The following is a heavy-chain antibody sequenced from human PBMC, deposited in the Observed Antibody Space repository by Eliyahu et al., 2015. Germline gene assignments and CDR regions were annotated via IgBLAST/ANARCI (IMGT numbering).Heavy chain of an antibody. V-gene: IGHV4-31*02. CDR3: ARGNSGTYYYFDY. CDR2: IYPSGST. J-gene: IGHJ4*02. D-gene: IGHD1-26*01. Sequence: GLEWIGYIYPSGSTYYNPSLKRRVTISLDTSKNQFSLKLSSVTAADTAVYFCARGNSGTYYYFDYWGQGTLVTVSS.